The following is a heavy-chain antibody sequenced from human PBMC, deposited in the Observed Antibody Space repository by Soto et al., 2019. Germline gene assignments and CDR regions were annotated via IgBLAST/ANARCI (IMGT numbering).Heavy chain of an antibody. Sequence: ASVKVSCKASGGTFSSYAISWVRQAPGQGLEWMGGIIPIFGTANYAQKFQGRVTITADESTSTAYMELSSLRSEDTAVYYCERGRTDFRYDYWGQGTLVTVSS. CDR1: GGTFSSYA. CDR2: IIPIFGTA. D-gene: IGHD3-3*01. J-gene: IGHJ4*02. V-gene: IGHV1-69*13. CDR3: ERGRTDFRYDY.